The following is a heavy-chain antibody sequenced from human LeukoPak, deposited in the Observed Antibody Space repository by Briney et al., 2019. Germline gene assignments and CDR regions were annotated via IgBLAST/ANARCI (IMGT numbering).Heavy chain of an antibody. CDR3: ARDPDTYYYDSSGRDANDY. D-gene: IGHD3-22*01. CDR2: ISSSSSTI. Sequence: GGSLRLFCAASGFTFSSYSMNWVRQAPGKGLEWVSYISSSSSTIYYADSVKGRFTISRDNAKNSLYLQMNSLRAEDTAVYYCARDPDTYYYDSSGRDANDYWGQGTLVTVSS. CDR1: GFTFSSYS. V-gene: IGHV3-48*01. J-gene: IGHJ4*02.